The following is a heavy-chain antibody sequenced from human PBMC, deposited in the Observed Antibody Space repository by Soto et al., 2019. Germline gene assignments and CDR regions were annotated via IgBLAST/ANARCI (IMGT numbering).Heavy chain of an antibody. J-gene: IGHJ4*02. CDR2: IYRTGST. CDR1: GGSFTSNNW. V-gene: IGHV4-4*02. Sequence: SETLSLTCAVSGGSFTSNNWWTWVRQPPGQGREWIGEIYRTGSTNYNLSLKSRVTISLDKSENQFSLKVTSLTAADTAVYYCASRDPGTSVDYWGQGTLVTVSS. CDR3: ASRDPGTSVDY. D-gene: IGHD1-7*01.